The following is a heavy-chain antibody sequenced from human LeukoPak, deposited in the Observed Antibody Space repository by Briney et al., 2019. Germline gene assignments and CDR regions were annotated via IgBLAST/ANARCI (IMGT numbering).Heavy chain of an antibody. V-gene: IGHV4-4*02. CDR2: IYHSGST. CDR3: ASRPVQLFLSDYCGNSVLGGPFDY. D-gene: IGHD4-23*01. Sequence: PSGTLSLTCAVSGGSISSSNWWSWVRQPPGKGLEWIGEIYHSGSTNYNPSLKSRVTISVDKSKNQFSLKLSSVTAADTAVYYCASRPVQLFLSDYCGNSVLGGPFDYWGQGTLVTVSS. CDR1: GGSISSSNW. J-gene: IGHJ4*02.